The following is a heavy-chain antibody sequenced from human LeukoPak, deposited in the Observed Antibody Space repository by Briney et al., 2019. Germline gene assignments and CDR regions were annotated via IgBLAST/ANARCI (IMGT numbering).Heavy chain of an antibody. CDR3: ARGISVRGVIKYYYYYYMDV. D-gene: IGHD3-10*01. J-gene: IGHJ6*03. Sequence: SETLSLTCAVYGGSFSGYYWSWIRQPPGKGLEWIGEINHSGSTNYNPSLKSRVTISVDTSKNQFSLKLSSVTAADTAVYYCARGISVRGVIKYYYYYYMDVWGKGTTVTVSS. CDR1: GGSFSGYY. CDR2: INHSGST. V-gene: IGHV4-34*01.